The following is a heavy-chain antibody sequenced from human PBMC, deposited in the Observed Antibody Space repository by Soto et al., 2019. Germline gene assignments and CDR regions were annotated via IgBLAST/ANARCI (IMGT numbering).Heavy chain of an antibody. CDR2: IYYSGST. Sequence: SETLSLTCTVSGGSISSSSYYWGWIRQPPGKGLEWIGSIYYSGSTYYNPSLKSRVTISVDTSKNQFSLKLSSVTAADTAVYYCARHEEPVVPAAQYSYRPYNWFDPWGQGTLVTVSS. CDR1: GGSISSSSYY. CDR3: ARHEEPVVPAAQYSYRPYNWFDP. J-gene: IGHJ5*02. D-gene: IGHD2-2*01. V-gene: IGHV4-39*01.